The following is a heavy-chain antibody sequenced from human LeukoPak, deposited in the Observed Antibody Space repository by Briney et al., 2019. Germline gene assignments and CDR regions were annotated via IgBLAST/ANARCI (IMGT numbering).Heavy chain of an antibody. D-gene: IGHD1-26*01. V-gene: IGHV4-59*12. CDR1: GGSISSYY. CDR2: VYNTGST. J-gene: IGHJ4*02. CDR3: AGERIVGGRGYFDY. Sequence: SETLSLTCTVSGGSISSYYWTWIRQPPGKGLEWIGFVYNTGSTNYNPSLKSRVTISVDKSKNQLSLKLNSVTAADTAVYYCAGERIVGGRGYFDYWGQGTLVTVSS.